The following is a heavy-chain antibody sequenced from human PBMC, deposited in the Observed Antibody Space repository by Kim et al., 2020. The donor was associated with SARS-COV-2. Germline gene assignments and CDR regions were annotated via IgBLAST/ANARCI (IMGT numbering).Heavy chain of an antibody. Sequence: GGSLRLSCAASGFTFSSYALHWVRQAPGKGLEWVAVISHDGRKQYYADSVKGRFTISSDSFESTVYLQMNSLTTEDTAIYYCARDVSALTEGPSGNWGRGTLVTVS. CDR2: ISHDGRKQ. J-gene: IGHJ4*02. D-gene: IGHD2-21*02. CDR1: GFTFSSYA. V-gene: IGHV3-30*01. CDR3: ARDVSALTEGPSGN.